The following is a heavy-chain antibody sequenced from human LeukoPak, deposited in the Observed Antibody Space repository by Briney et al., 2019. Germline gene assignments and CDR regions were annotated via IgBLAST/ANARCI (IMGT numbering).Heavy chain of an antibody. CDR1: GGTFSSYA. J-gene: IGHJ6*02. CDR3: ARVGDSSSPRRYYYYGMDV. CDR2: IIPILGIA. Sequence: SVKVSCTASGGTFSSYAISWVRQAPGQGLEWMGRIIPILGIANYAQKFKGRVTITADKSTGTAYMELSSLRSEDTAVYYCARVGDSSSPRRYYYYGMDVWGQGTTVTVSS. V-gene: IGHV1-69*04. D-gene: IGHD6-13*01.